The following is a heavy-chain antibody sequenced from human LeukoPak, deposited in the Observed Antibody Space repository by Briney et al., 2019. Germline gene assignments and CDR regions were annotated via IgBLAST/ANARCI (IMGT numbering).Heavy chain of an antibody. CDR2: INWNGGST. J-gene: IGHJ5*01. CDR3: VRLRRNSDRSYYYYYYDS. CDR1: GFTFDDYG. D-gene: IGHD3-10*01. Sequence: SGGSLRLSCAASGFTFDDYGMSWVRQAPGKGLEWVSGINWNGGSTGYADSVKGRFTISRDNAKSSLYLQMDSLRAEDTAVYYCVRLRRNSDRSYYYYYYDSWGQGILVTVSS. V-gene: IGHV3-20*04.